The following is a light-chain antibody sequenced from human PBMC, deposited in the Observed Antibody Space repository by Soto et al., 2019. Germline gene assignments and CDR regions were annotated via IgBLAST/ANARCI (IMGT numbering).Light chain of an antibody. J-gene: IGKJ1*01. CDR2: GAS. V-gene: IGKV3-15*01. CDR3: HYYDKWPPGT. Sequence: EIVMTQSPDTLSVSPGEGATLSCRVSQSIRSNLAWYQQRPGQAPRLLMFGASTRADGIPARFTGSGSGTEFTLTISSLQSEDFAVYYCHYYDKWPPGTFGQGTKVEIK. CDR1: QSIRSN.